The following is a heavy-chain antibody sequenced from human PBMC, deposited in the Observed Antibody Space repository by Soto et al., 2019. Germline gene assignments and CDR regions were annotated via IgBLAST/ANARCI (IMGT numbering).Heavy chain of an antibody. V-gene: IGHV1-69*01. CDR1: GGTFSSYS. CDR2: IIPIFGTA. Sequence: QVQLVQSGAEVKKHGSSVKVSCKASGGTFSSYSINWVRQAPGQGLEWMGEIIPIFGTANYAQKFQGRVTITADESTSTAYMELSSLRSEDTAVYYCARDGGRHSGGIDYCGQGTLVTVSS. D-gene: IGHD1-26*01. CDR3: ARDGGRHSGGIDY. J-gene: IGHJ4*02.